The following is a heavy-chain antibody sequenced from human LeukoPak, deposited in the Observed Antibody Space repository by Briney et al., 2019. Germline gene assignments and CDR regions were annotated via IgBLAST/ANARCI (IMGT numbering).Heavy chain of an antibody. J-gene: IGHJ4*02. CDR2: ISGSGGST. D-gene: IGHD4-17*01. V-gene: IGHV3-23*01. Sequence: PGGSLRLSCAASGFVFSTYWMTWVRQAPGKGLEWVSAISGSGGSTYYADSVKGRFTISRDNSKNTLYLQMNSLRAEDTAVYYCAKEYGDYQHYFDYWGQGTLVTVSS. CDR1: GFVFSTYW. CDR3: AKEYGDYQHYFDY.